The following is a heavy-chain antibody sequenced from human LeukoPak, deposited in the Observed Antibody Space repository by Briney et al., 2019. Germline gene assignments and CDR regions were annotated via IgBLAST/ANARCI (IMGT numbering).Heavy chain of an antibody. CDR1: GASVSGGGNS. D-gene: IGHD4-23*01. V-gene: IGHV4-30-2*01. Sequence: PSQTLSLTCAVSGASVSGGGNSWSWIRQPPGKGLEWIGWFSHTGSTYYNPSLKSRVTISVDRSNNQFSLKLRSMTAADMAVYYCAGTGVTFDYWGQGTLVIVSS. CDR3: AGTGVTFDY. J-gene: IGHJ4*02. CDR2: FSHTGST.